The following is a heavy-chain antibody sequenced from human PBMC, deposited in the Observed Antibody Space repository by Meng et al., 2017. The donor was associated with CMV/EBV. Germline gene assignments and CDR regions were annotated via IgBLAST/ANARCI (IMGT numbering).Heavy chain of an antibody. J-gene: IGHJ5*02. CDR1: GFTVSTNY. CDR2: IYTAGDT. D-gene: IGHD3-10*01. CDR3: ARGGSFDR. V-gene: IGHV3-66*02. Sequence: SLGLSCAASGFTVSTNYMNLVRQAPGKGLEWVSVIYTAGDTYYADSVKGRFTISRDNSKNTVYLQMNSLRAEDTAVYYCARGGSFDRWGQGTLVTVSS.